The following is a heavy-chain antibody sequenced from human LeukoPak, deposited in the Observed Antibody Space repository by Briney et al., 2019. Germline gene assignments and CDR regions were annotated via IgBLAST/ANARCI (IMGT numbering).Heavy chain of an antibody. CDR1: GGSFSGYY. CDR3: ARREARVYYYYYYMDV. V-gene: IGHV4-34*01. J-gene: IGHJ6*03. D-gene: IGHD6-6*01. Sequence: SETLSLTCAVYGGSFSGYYWSWIRQPPGKGLEWIGEINHSGSTNYNPSLKSRVTISVDTSKNQFSLKLSSVTAVDTAVYYCARREARVYYYYYYMDVWGKGTTVTVSS. CDR2: INHSGST.